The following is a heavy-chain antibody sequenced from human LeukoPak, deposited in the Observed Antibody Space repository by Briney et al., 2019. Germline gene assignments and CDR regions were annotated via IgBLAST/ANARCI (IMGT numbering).Heavy chain of an antibody. D-gene: IGHD2-15*01. J-gene: IGHJ4*02. CDR2: MNQGGTGK. CDR1: GFTFSSYW. Sequence: GGSLRLSCAASGFTFSSYWMTWVRQAPGKGLEWVANMNQGGTGKYYVDSVKGRFTISRDNAKNSLYLQMNSLRAEDTAVYYCTNIYCSGGICSYFDDWGQGTLVTVSS. V-gene: IGHV3-7*01. CDR3: TNIYCSGGICSYFDD.